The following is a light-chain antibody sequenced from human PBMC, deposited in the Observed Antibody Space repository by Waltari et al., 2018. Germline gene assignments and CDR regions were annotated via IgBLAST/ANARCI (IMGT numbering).Light chain of an antibody. CDR3: QQYDISPLT. CDR2: GAA. J-gene: IGKJ4*01. Sequence: EIVLTQSPGTLSLSPGERATLSCRASQTVRTTYLAWYQPKPGQAPTLLSYGAASSATGIPDRFSGSGSGTDFALTISSLEPEDFAVYYCQQYDISPLTFGGGTKVEIK. CDR1: QTVRTTY. V-gene: IGKV3-20*01.